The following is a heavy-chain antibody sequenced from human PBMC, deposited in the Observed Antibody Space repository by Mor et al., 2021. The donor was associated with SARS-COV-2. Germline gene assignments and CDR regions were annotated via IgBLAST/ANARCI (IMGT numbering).Heavy chain of an antibody. Sequence: RFTISRDNAKNSLYLQMNSLRAEDTAVYYCARERHLDPPAFDIWGQGTMVTVSS. V-gene: IGHV3-11*05. CDR3: ARERHLDPPAFDI. J-gene: IGHJ3*02. D-gene: IGHD3-3*01.